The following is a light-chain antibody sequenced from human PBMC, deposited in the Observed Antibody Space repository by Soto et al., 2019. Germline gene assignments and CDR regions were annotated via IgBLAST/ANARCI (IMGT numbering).Light chain of an antibody. CDR3: QQSYGTPRT. J-gene: IGKJ3*01. CDR1: QSISSY. V-gene: IGKV1-39*01. Sequence: DIQMTQSPSSLSASVGDRVTITCRASQSISSYLSWYQQKPGKAPKVLIFAASTLQGGVPSRFSDSGSGTDFTLTISSLQPEDFATYYCQQSYGTPRTFGPGTTVGI. CDR2: AAS.